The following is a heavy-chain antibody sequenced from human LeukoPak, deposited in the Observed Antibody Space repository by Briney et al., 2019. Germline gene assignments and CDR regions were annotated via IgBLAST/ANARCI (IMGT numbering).Heavy chain of an antibody. CDR2: ISGSGGST. Sequence: GGSLRLSCAASGFTFSSYAMSWVRQAPPKGLDWVSAISGSGGSTYYADSVKGRFTISRDNSKNTLYLQMNSLRAEDTAVYYCATGGVRYPDYWGQGTLVTVSS. CDR3: ATGGVRYPDY. V-gene: IGHV3-23*01. J-gene: IGHJ4*02. D-gene: IGHD2-2*02. CDR1: GFTFSSYA.